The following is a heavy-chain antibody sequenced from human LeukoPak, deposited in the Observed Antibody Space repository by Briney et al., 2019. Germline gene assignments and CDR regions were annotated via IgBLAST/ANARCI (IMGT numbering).Heavy chain of an antibody. CDR2: NYSGGSR. V-gene: IGHV3-66*01. CDR1: GFTVSSNY. D-gene: IGHD3-22*01. J-gene: IGHJ4*02. Sequence: AGTLRLSCAASGFTVSSNYMNWFRQAPAKGLQWVSLNYSGGSRHYADSVNGRFTISRDNSKNTLYLQMNSLRAEDTAVFYCARGGDSSYYGDYWGQGTLVTVSS. CDR3: ARGGDSSYYGDY.